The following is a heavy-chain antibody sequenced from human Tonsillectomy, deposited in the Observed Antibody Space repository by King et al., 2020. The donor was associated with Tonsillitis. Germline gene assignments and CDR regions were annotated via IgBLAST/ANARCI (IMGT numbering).Heavy chain of an antibody. J-gene: IGHJ4*02. V-gene: IGHV5-51*01. CDR3: ARGTMVRGVNSTIDY. CDR2: IYPGDSDT. D-gene: IGHD3-10*01. Sequence: EGQLVQSGAEVKKPGESLKISCKGSGYSFTSYWIGWVRQMPGKGLEWMGIIYPGDSDTRYSPSFQGQVTITADKSISTAYLQWSSLKASDTAMYYCARGTMVRGVNSTIDYWGQGTLVTVSS. CDR1: GYSFTSYW.